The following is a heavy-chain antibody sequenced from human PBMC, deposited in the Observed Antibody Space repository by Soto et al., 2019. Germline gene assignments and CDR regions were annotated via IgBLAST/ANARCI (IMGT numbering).Heavy chain of an antibody. CDR3: ARDPYYGSGSFDY. CDR2: ISYDGSNK. CDR1: GFTFSSYA. Sequence: PGGSLRLSCAASGFTFSSYAMHWVRQAPGKGLEWVAVISYDGSNKYYADSVKGRFTISRDNSKNTLYLQMNSLRAEDTAVYYCARDPYYGSGSFDYWGHGTLVTVS. D-gene: IGHD3-10*01. J-gene: IGHJ4*01. V-gene: IGHV3-30-3*01.